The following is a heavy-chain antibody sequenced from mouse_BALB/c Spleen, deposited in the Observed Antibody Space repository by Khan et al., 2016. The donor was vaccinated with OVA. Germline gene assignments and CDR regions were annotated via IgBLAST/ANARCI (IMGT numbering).Heavy chain of an antibody. CDR3: ARTARIKY. D-gene: IGHD1-2*01. Sequence: EVQLQESGPGLVKPSQSLSLTCTVTGYSITSGYGWNWIRRFPGNKLEWMGYISYSGSTNYNPSLKSRISFTRDTSKNQFFLQLNSVTTEDTATYYCARTARIKYWGQGTTLTVSS. CDR2: ISYSGST. CDR1: GYSITSGYG. V-gene: IGHV3-2*02. J-gene: IGHJ2*01.